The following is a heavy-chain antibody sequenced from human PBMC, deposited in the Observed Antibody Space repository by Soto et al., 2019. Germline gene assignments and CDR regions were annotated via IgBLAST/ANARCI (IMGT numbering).Heavy chain of an antibody. CDR2: IYYSGST. D-gene: IGHD5-12*01. CDR1: GDSISSYY. J-gene: IGHJ5*02. V-gene: IGHV4-59*01. Sequence: QVQLQESGPRLVKPSETLSLTCTVSGDSISSYYWSWIRQPPGKGLEWIGYIYYSGSTNYNPSLNSRVTISVDTPKNQFSQKLTSVTAADTAVYYCARGVATIGPWGQGTLVTVSS. CDR3: ARGVATIGP.